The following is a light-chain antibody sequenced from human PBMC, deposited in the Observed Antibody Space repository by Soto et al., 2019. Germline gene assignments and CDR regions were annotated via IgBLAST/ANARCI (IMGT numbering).Light chain of an antibody. V-gene: IGKV1-9*01. J-gene: IGKJ5*01. CDR3: QQRSNWPT. CDR1: QDISDY. Sequence: DIQLTQSPSFLSASVGDRVTITCRASQDISDYLAWYQQKPGKAPNLLIYEASTLQSGVPSRFSGSGSGTEFPLSVSSLQPEDFATYYCQQRSNWPTFGQGARLEIK. CDR2: EAS.